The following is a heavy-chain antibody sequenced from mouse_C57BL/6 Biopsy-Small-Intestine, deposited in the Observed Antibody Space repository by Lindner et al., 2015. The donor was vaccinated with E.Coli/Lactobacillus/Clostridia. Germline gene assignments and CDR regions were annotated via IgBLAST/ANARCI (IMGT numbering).Heavy chain of an antibody. D-gene: IGHD2-5*01. J-gene: IGHJ4*01. Sequence: VQLQESGGGLVKPGGSLKLSCAASGFTFSDYGMHWVRQAPEKGLEWVAYISSGGSTIYYADTVKGRFTISRDNAKNTLFLQMTSLRSEDTAMYYCANSYYSNYYYYAMDYWGQGTSVTVSS. CDR1: GFTFSDYG. CDR2: ISSGGSTI. V-gene: IGHV5-17*01. CDR3: ANSYYSNYYYYAMDY.